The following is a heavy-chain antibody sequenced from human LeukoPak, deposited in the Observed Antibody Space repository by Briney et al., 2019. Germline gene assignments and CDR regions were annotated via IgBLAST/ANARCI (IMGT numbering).Heavy chain of an antibody. Sequence: AASVKVSCKASGYTFTTYGISWVRQAPGQGLEWMGWISPYDGNTKYAQKLQGRVTMTTDTSTSTAYMELRSLRSDDTAVYYCARVGQGGYYYYFDYWGQGTLVTVSS. CDR1: GYTFTTYG. J-gene: IGHJ4*02. D-gene: IGHD3-22*01. V-gene: IGHV1-18*01. CDR2: ISPYDGNT. CDR3: ARVGQGGYYYYFDY.